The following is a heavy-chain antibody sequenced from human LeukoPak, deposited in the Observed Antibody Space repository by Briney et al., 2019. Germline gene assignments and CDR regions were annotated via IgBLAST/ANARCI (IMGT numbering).Heavy chain of an antibody. CDR2: ISSSSNYI. CDR1: GFSFSTYN. V-gene: IGHV3-21*01. J-gene: IGHJ4*02. CDR3: ARRSPNYYFDY. Sequence: PGGSLRLSCAASGFSFSTYNINWVRQAPGKGLEWVSSISSSSNYIYYADSVKGRFTISRDNAENSLYLQMNSLRAEDTAVYYCARRSPNYYFDYWGQGTLVTVSP.